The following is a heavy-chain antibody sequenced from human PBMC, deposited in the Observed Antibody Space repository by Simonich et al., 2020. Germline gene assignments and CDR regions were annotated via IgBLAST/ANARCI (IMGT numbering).Heavy chain of an antibody. J-gene: IGHJ3*02. D-gene: IGHD4-4*01. Sequence: EVQLVESGGGLVQPGGSLRLSCAASGFPFRSYWVHWVRQGPGKGCVGFSRINMDRSSTSYADSVKGRFTISRDNAKNTLYLQMNSLRAEDTAVYYCARDYSNYDAFDIWGQGTMVTVSS. CDR1: GFPFRSYW. CDR2: INMDRSST. V-gene: IGHV3-74*01. CDR3: ARDYSNYDAFDI.